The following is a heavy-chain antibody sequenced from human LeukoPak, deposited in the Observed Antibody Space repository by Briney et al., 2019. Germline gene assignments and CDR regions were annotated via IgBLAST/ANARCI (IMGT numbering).Heavy chain of an antibody. V-gene: IGHV3-23*01. CDR2: ISGSGGST. CDR3: ARDSTITMIVVVITTGAFDI. Sequence: GGSLRLSCAASGFTFSTYGMSWVRQAPGKGLEWVSAISGSGGSTYYEDSVKGRFTISRDNSKNTMYLQMNRLRAEDTAVYYCARDSTITMIVVVITTGAFDIWGQGTMVTVSS. CDR1: GFTFSTYG. D-gene: IGHD3-22*01. J-gene: IGHJ3*02.